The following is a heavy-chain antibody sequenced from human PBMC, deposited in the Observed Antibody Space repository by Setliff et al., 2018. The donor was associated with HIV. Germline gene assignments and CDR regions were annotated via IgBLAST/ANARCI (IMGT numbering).Heavy chain of an antibody. D-gene: IGHD1-26*01. CDR1: GGSISSGIYY. CDR3: ARASVGATGLYAFEI. V-gene: IGHV4-61*09. Sequence: SETRSLPCTVAGGSISSGIYYWSWIRQPAGQGLEWIGHIYTSGSTNYSPTVKSRVTISVDTSKNQFSLRLNSVTAADTAVYSCARASVGATGLYAFEIWGQGTMVTVSS. CDR2: IYTSGST. J-gene: IGHJ3*02.